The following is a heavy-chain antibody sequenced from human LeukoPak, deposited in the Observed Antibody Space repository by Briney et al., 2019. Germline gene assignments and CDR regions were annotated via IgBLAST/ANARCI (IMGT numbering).Heavy chain of an antibody. CDR2: INWNGGST. Sequence: GGSLRLSSAASGFTFDDYGMSWVRHAPGKGLEWVSSINWNGGSTVYVDSVMGRLTISRDNAKNSLYLQMNGLRAEDTALYYCAREGIQWLAFDYWGQGTLVTVSS. J-gene: IGHJ4*02. CDR1: GFTFDDYG. D-gene: IGHD6-19*01. V-gene: IGHV3-20*04. CDR3: AREGIQWLAFDY.